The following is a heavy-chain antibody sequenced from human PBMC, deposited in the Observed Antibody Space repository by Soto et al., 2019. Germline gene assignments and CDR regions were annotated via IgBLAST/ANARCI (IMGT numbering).Heavy chain of an antibody. J-gene: IGHJ6*02. CDR1: GGSISSYY. Sequence: SETLSLTCTVSGGSISSYYWSWIRQPPGKELEWIGYIYYSGSTNYNPSLKSRVTISVDTSKNQFSLKLSSVTAADTAVYYCARDYGEVASTDGTSAYYYGMDVWGQGTTVTVSS. CDR2: IYYSGST. V-gene: IGHV4-59*01. CDR3: ARDYGEVASTDGTSAYYYGMDV. D-gene: IGHD2-21*01.